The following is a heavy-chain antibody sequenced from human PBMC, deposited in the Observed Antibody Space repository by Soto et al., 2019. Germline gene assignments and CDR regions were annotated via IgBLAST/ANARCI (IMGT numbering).Heavy chain of an antibody. Sequence: GGSLRLSCAAAGFSFSSYAMTWVRQAPGKGLEWISHISSSDRIYYADSVKGRFTISRANARSSLFLQMNSLRAEDTAVYYCARSSGSYRPFDSWGQGXLVTVSS. J-gene: IGHJ4*02. CDR1: GFSFSSYA. V-gene: IGHV3-48*03. CDR3: ARSSGSYRPFDS. D-gene: IGHD3-22*01. CDR2: ISSSDRI.